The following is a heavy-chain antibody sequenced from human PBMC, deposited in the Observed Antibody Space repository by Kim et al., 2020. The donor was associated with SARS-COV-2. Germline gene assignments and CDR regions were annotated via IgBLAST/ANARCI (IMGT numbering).Heavy chain of an antibody. V-gene: IGHV4-34*01. CDR1: GGSFSGYY. Sequence: SETLSLTCAVYGGSFSGYYWSWIRQPPGKGLEWIGEINHSGSTNYNPSLKSRVTISVDTSKNQFSLKLSSVTAADTAVYYCAREMATAVDYWGQGTLVTV. CDR3: AREMATAVDY. CDR2: INHSGST. D-gene: IGHD5-12*01. J-gene: IGHJ4*02.